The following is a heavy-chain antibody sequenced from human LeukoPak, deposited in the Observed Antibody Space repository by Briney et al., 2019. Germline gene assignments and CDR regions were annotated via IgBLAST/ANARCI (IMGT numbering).Heavy chain of an antibody. CDR1: GGSISSYY. CDR2: IYYSGST. D-gene: IGHD2-2*01. V-gene: IGHV4-59*01. J-gene: IGHJ6*02. Sequence: SETLSLTCTVSGGSISSYYWSWIQQPPGKGLEWIGYIYYSGSTNYNPSLKSRVTISVDTSKNQFSLKLSSVTAADTAVYYCARFVVVPAASQDYYYYGMDVWGQETTVTVSS. CDR3: ARFVVVPAASQDYYYYGMDV.